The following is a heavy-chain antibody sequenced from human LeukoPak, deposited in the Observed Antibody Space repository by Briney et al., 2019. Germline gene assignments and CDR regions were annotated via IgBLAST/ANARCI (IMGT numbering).Heavy chain of an antibody. CDR1: GFTFSSYA. CDR3: GKDPKGDYIGAFDF. CDR2: IRGSGDAT. J-gene: IGHJ3*01. Sequence: GGSLRLSCAGSGFTFSSYAMTWVRQAPGKGLEWVSSIRGSGDATFYAGSVKGRFTMSRDNFKNTLYLQMNSLRAEDTATYYCGKDPKGDYIGAFDFRGPGKLVNVS. V-gene: IGHV3-23*01. D-gene: IGHD4-17*01.